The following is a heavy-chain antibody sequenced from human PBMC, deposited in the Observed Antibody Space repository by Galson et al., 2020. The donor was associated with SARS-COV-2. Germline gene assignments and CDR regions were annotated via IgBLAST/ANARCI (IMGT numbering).Heavy chain of an antibody. CDR2: ISSSSSYI. D-gene: IGHD3-22*01. V-gene: IGHV3-21*01. CDR1: GFTFSSYS. Sequence: KIGESLKISCAASGFTFSSYSMNWVRQAPGKGLEWVSSISSSSSYIYYADSVKGRFTISRDNAKNSLYLQMNSLRAEDTAVYYCARDPYYDSSDYWGQGTLVTVSS. CDR3: ARDPYYDSSDY. J-gene: IGHJ4*02.